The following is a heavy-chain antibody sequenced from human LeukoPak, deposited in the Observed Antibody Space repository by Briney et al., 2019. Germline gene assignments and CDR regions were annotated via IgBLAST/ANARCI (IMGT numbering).Heavy chain of an antibody. Sequence: SETLSLTCTVSGNSISSGYYWGWIRQPPGKGLEWIGSIYHSGRTYYNPSLKSRVTISVDTSKNQFSLKLSSVTAADTAVYYCARERAAADLDAFDIWGQGTMVTVSS. D-gene: IGHD6-13*01. CDR2: IYHSGRT. V-gene: IGHV4-38-2*02. J-gene: IGHJ3*02. CDR3: ARERAAADLDAFDI. CDR1: GNSISSGYY.